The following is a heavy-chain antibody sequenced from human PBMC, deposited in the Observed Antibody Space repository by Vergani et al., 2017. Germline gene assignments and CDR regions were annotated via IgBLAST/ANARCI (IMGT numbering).Heavy chain of an antibody. Sequence: QVLLVQSGAEVKKPGASVRVSCKTSGYTFTNYYIHWVRQAPGQGLEWTVIINPSGVSTTYGQHFQGRLTMTRDTSTSTVYMDLSNLRSEDTAVYYCARPHGYFLPPDSHRLDYWGQGTLVTVSS. J-gene: IGHJ4*02. CDR1: GYTFTNYY. D-gene: IGHD5-18*01. V-gene: IGHV1-46*03. CDR2: INPSGVST. CDR3: ARPHGYFLPPDSHRLDY.